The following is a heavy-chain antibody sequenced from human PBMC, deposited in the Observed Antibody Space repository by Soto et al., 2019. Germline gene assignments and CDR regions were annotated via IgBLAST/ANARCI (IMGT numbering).Heavy chain of an antibody. CDR3: ARLTPQWPYLDY. CDR2: IYYRGST. J-gene: IGHJ4*02. CDR1: GGSISGYY. D-gene: IGHD6-19*01. Sequence: SETLSLTCTVSGGSISGYYWSWIRQPPGKGLEWIGYIYYRGSTHYNPSLKSRVTISVDTSKNQFSLNLSSVTAADTAVYFCARLTPQWPYLDYWGQGTLVTSPQ. V-gene: IGHV4-59*08.